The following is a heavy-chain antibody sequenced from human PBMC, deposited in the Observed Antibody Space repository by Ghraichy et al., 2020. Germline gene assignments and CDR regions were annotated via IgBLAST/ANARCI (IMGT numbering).Heavy chain of an antibody. J-gene: IGHJ2*01. Sequence: SLNISCAASGFTFSDHYMDWVRQAPGKGLEWVGRTRNKANSYTTEYAASVKGRFTISRDDSKNSLYLQMNSLKTEDTAVYYCARAVTTYWYFDLWGRGTLVTVSS. CDR3: ARAVTTYWYFDL. CDR1: GFTFSDHY. D-gene: IGHD4-17*01. CDR2: TRNKANSYTT. V-gene: IGHV3-72*01.